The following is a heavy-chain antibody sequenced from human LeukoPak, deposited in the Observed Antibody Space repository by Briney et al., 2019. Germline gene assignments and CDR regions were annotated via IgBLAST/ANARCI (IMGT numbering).Heavy chain of an antibody. CDR1: GGTFSSYA. Sequence: SVKVSCKASGGTFSSYAISWVRQAPGQGLEWMGGIIPIFGTANYAQKFQGRVTITADKSTSTAYMELSSLRSEDTAVYYCARDHDILTGYYRYWGQGTLVTVSS. CDR2: IIPIFGTA. CDR3: ARDHDILTGYYRY. D-gene: IGHD3-9*01. V-gene: IGHV1-69*06. J-gene: IGHJ4*02.